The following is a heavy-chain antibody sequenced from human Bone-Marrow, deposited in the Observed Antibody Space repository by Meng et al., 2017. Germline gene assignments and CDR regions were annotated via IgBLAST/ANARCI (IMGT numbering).Heavy chain of an antibody. V-gene: IGHV1-18*01. Sequence: HVPVGQSGAEVQKPVPAVKFSCKASGYTFNTFGITWVRQAPGQGREWMGWISPYNGDTKYARDFQGRVSMTTETSTSTAYMELSSLRSEDTAVYYCARLAYDSSGYWFDYWGQGTLVTVSS. D-gene: IGHD3-22*01. J-gene: IGHJ4*02. CDR2: ISPYNGDT. CDR3: ARLAYDSSGYWFDY. CDR1: GYTFNTFG.